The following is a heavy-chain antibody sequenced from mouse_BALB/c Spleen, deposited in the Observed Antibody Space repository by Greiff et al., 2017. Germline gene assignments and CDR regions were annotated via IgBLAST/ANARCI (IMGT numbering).Heavy chain of an antibody. CDR2: ISYSGST. D-gene: IGHD1-1*01. CDR3: ARGDYYDEFWFAY. V-gene: IGHV3-2*02. CDR1: GYSITSDYA. J-gene: IGHJ3*01. Sequence: EVQLQQSGPGLVKPSQSLSLTCTVTGYSITSDYAWYWIRQFPGNKLEWMCNISYSGSTSYNPSLNSRISITRDTSKNQCFLQLNSVTTEDTATYDCARGDYYDEFWFAYWGQGTLVTVSA.